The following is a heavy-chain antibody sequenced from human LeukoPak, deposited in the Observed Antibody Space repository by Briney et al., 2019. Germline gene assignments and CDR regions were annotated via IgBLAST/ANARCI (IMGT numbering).Heavy chain of an antibody. J-gene: IGHJ4*02. Sequence: GGSLRLSCAASGFTFSSYSMNWVRQAPGKGLEWVSSISSSSSYIYYADSVKGRFTISRDNAKNSLYLQMNSLRAEDTAVYYCARDLAVAGISDYWGPGTLVTVSS. V-gene: IGHV3-21*01. CDR3: ARDLAVAGISDY. D-gene: IGHD6-19*01. CDR1: GFTFSSYS. CDR2: ISSSSSYI.